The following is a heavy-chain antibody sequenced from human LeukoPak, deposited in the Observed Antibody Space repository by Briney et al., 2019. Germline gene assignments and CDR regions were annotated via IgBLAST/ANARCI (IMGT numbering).Heavy chain of an antibody. J-gene: IGHJ4*02. CDR2: ISGSGGGT. V-gene: IGHV3-23*01. CDR3: AGYFCSGGSCYRYFDY. CDR1: GFTFSSYA. D-gene: IGHD2-15*01. Sequence: GGSLRLSCAASGFTFSSYAMSWVRQPPGKGLEWVSTISGSGGGTYYADSVKGRFTISRDNSKNTLYLQMNSLRPEDTAVYYCAGYFCSGGSCYRYFDYWGQGTLVTASS.